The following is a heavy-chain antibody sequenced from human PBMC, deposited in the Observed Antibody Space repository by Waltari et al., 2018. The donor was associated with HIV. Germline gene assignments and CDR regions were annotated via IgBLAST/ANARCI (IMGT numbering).Heavy chain of an antibody. Sequence: EVQLLESGGGLVQPGQSLRISCTVTGCSFVTYAMKWVRQATGKGRVCVSVFSCTGDHNFYAGSVKGRVTISRDNSKRTLYLQMNSLRAEDTALYYCARHSSSHPYYYAMDVWGQGTTVTVSS. CDR2: FSCTGDHN. CDR3: ARHSSSHPYYYAMDV. CDR1: GCSFVTYA. J-gene: IGHJ6*02. V-gene: IGHV3-23*01. D-gene: IGHD6-13*01.